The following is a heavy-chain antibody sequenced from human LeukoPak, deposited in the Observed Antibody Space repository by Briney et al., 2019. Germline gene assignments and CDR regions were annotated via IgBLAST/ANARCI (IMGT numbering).Heavy chain of an antibody. D-gene: IGHD3-10*01. CDR3: ARGRGISWFGELFAGYFDY. V-gene: IGHV1-18*01. CDR1: GYTFTSYG. Sequence: ASVKVSCKAPGYTFTSYGISWVRQAPGQGLEWMGWISAYNGNTNYAQKLQGRVTMTTDTSTSTAYMELRSLRSDDTAVYYCARGRGISWFGELFAGYFDYWGQGTLVTVSS. CDR2: ISAYNGNT. J-gene: IGHJ4*02.